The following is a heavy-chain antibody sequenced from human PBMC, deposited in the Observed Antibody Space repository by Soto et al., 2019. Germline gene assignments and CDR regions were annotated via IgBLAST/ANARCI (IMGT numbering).Heavy chain of an antibody. V-gene: IGHV3-23*01. Sequence: PGGSLRLSCATPVITFSSYAMSWVRQAPGQGLQWVSAITSSGDSTYYADSVKGRFTISRDNSKNTLSLQMDSLRAEDTAVYYCAKVGGGAVPAYFDYWGQGTLVTVSS. J-gene: IGHJ4*02. CDR3: AKVGGGAVPAYFDY. CDR1: VITFSSYA. CDR2: ITSSGDST. D-gene: IGHD2-2*01.